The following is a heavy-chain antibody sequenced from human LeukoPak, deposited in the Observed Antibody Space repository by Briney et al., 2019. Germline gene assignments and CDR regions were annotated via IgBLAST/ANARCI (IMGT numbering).Heavy chain of an antibody. Sequence: GGSLRLSCAASGLRFSDYYVSWIRQAPGKGLEWVAVISYDGSNKYYADSVKGRFTISRDNSKNTLYLQMNSLRAEDTAVYYCAKDAAAGTRPYYSDYWGQGTLVTVSS. D-gene: IGHD6-13*01. CDR3: AKDAAAGTRPYYSDY. CDR2: ISYDGSNK. V-gene: IGHV3-30*18. CDR1: GLRFSDYY. J-gene: IGHJ4*02.